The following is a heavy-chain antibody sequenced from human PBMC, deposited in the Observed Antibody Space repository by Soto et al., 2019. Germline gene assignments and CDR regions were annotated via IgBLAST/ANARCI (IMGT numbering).Heavy chain of an antibody. V-gene: IGHV3-33*01. J-gene: IGHJ6*03. D-gene: IGHD5-18*01. CDR2: IWYDGSNK. Sequence: GGSLRLSCAASGFTFSSYGMHWVRQAPGKGLEWVAVIWYDGSNKYYADSVKGRFTISRDNSKNTLYLQMNSLRAEDTAVYYCARDTSGYSDGYVRYYYYYMDVWGKGTTVTVAS. CDR1: GFTFSSYG. CDR3: ARDTSGYSDGYVRYYYYYMDV.